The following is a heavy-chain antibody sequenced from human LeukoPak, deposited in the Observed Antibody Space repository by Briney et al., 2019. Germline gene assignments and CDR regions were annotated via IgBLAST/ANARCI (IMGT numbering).Heavy chain of an antibody. Sequence: GGSLRLSCAASGFTFRSYSMNWVRQAPGKGLEWVSAISGSGGSTYYADSVKGRFTISRDNSKNTLYLQMNSLRAEDTAVYYCAKDGAFYGDYFFDYWGQGTLVTVSS. CDR1: GFTFRSYS. D-gene: IGHD4-17*01. CDR2: ISGSGGST. J-gene: IGHJ4*02. CDR3: AKDGAFYGDYFFDY. V-gene: IGHV3-23*01.